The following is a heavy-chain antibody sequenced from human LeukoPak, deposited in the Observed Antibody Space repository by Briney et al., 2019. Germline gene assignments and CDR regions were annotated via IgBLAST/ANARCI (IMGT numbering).Heavy chain of an antibody. CDR3: ARGYCTGDSCSGAWFDP. CDR1: GFTFTAYH. CDR2: INPNSGGT. J-gene: IGHJ5*02. D-gene: IGHD2-8*02. V-gene: IGHV1-2*02. Sequence: GASVTVSCKASGFTFTAYHIHWVRQAPGQGLEWMGWINPNSGGTNYAQKFQGRVTMTRDTSISTAYIELNRLRSDDTAVYYCARGYCTGDSCSGAWFDPWGRGTLVTVFS.